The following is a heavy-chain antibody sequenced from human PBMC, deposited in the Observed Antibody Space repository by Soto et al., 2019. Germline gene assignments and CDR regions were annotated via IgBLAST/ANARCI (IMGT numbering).Heavy chain of an antibody. J-gene: IGHJ5*02. CDR1: GYTFTSYG. CDR2: ISAYNGNT. V-gene: IGHV1-18*01. D-gene: IGHD3-3*01. Sequence: GASVKVSCKASGYTFTSYGISWLRQAPGQGLEWMGWISAYNGNTNYAQKLQGRVTMTTDTSTSTAYMELRSLRSEDTAVYYCARAGPYDFWSGSFNWFDPWGQGTLVTVSS. CDR3: ARAGPYDFWSGSFNWFDP.